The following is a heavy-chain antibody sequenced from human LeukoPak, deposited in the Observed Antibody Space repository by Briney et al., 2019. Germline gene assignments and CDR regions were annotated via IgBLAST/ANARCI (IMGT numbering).Heavy chain of an antibody. V-gene: IGHV3-48*01. D-gene: IGHD6-13*01. J-gene: IGHJ4*02. CDR1: GFTFSSYS. Sequence: GGSLRLSCAASGFTFSSYSMNWVRQAPGKGLEWVSYISSSSSTIYHADSVKGRFTISRDNSKNTLYLQMNSLRTEDTAVYYCARDVAASAVYYFDYWGQGTLVTVSS. CDR3: ARDVAASAVYYFDY. CDR2: ISSSSSTI.